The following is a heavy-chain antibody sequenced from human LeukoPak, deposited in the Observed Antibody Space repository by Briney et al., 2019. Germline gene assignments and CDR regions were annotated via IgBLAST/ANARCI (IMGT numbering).Heavy chain of an antibody. D-gene: IGHD1-26*01. CDR3: ARDLMGYYYYMDV. CDR2: IYYSGST. V-gene: IGHV4-59*01. CDR1: GGSISSYY. Sequence: SETLSLTCTVSGGSISSYYWSWLRQPPGKGLEWIGYIYYSGSTNYNPSLKSRVTISVDTSKNQFSLKLSSVTAADTAVYCCARDLMGYYYYMDVWGRGTTVTVSS. J-gene: IGHJ6*03.